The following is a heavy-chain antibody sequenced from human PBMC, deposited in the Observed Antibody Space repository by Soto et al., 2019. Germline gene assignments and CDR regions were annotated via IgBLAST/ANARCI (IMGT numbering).Heavy chain of an antibody. CDR3: AKDRVDTAKVTSAFDI. CDR1: GFTFDDYA. CDR2: ISWNSGSI. D-gene: IGHD5-18*01. J-gene: IGHJ3*02. Sequence: PGGSLRLSCAASGFTFDDYAMHWVRQAPGKGLEWVSGISWNSGSIGYANSVKGRFTISRDNAKNSLYPQMNSLRAEDTALYYCAKDRVDTAKVTSAFDIWGQGTMVTVSS. V-gene: IGHV3-9*01.